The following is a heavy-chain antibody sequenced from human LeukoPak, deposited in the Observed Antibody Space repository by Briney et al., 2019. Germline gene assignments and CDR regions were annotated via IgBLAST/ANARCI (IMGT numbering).Heavy chain of an antibody. CDR1: TYSISSGYY. J-gene: IGHJ4*02. CDR2: IYHSGST. D-gene: IGHD6-19*01. Sequence: PSETLSLTCTVSTYSISSGYYWGWIRQPPGKGLEWIGSIYHSGSTYYNPSLKSRVTISVDTSKNQFSLKLSSVTAADTAVYYCARDPDSSGWFGYWGQGTLVTVSS. V-gene: IGHV4-38-2*02. CDR3: ARDPDSSGWFGY.